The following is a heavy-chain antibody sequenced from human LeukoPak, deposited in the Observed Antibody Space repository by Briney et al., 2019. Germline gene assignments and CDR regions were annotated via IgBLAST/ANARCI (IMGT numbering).Heavy chain of an antibody. Sequence: PGGCLRLSCAASGFTFSSYAMSWVRQAPGKGLEWVSAISGSGGSTYYADSVKGRFTISRDNSKNTLYLQMNSLRAEDTAVYYCAKDLDYYDSSTRFDYWGQGTLVTVSS. CDR1: GFTFSSYA. CDR3: AKDLDYYDSSTRFDY. CDR2: ISGSGGST. D-gene: IGHD3-22*01. V-gene: IGHV3-23*01. J-gene: IGHJ4*02.